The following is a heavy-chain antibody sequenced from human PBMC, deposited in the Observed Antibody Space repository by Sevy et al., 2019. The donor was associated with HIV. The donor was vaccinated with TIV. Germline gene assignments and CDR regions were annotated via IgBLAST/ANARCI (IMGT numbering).Heavy chain of an antibody. V-gene: IGHV4-39*01. Sequence: SETLSLTCTVSGGSISSSSYLWGWIRQPPGKGLEGIGSIYYTGSTYYNPSLKSRVTISIDTCKNQFSLKLSSVTAADTAVYYCAMGCSLSSGWFDPWGQGTLVTVSS. D-gene: IGHD2-15*01. CDR2: IYYTGST. J-gene: IGHJ5*02. CDR1: GGSISSSSYL. CDR3: AMGCSLSSGWFDP.